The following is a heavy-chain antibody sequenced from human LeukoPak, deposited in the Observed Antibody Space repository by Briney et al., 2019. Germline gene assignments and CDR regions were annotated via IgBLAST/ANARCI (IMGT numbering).Heavy chain of an antibody. CDR3: ARNYGSGREYNWFDP. Sequence: ASVKVSCKASGYTFTGYYMHWVRQASGQGLEWMGWINPNSGGTNYAQKFQGRVTMTRDTSISTAYMELSRLRSDDTAVYYCARNYGSGREYNWFDPWGQGTLVTVSS. J-gene: IGHJ5*02. V-gene: IGHV1-2*02. D-gene: IGHD3-10*01. CDR2: INPNSGGT. CDR1: GYTFTGYY.